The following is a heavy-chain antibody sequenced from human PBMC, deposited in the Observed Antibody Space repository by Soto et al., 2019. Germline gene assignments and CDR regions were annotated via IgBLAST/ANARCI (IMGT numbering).Heavy chain of an antibody. D-gene: IGHD3-22*01. Sequence: QVQLVQSGAEVKKPGASVKVSCKASGYTFTDYAMQWVRQTPGQGLEWMGWINVANADTRYSHNFQGRVTFGRDTSASIAYMELSSLRSEDTAVYYCTRENYESKGYYPMSLWGQGSLVTVSS. V-gene: IGHV1-3*01. CDR3: TRENYESKGYYPMSL. CDR1: GYTFTDYA. CDR2: INVANADT. J-gene: IGHJ1*01.